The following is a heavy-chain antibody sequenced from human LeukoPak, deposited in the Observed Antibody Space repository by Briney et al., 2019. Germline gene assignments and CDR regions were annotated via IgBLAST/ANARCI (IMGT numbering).Heavy chain of an antibody. CDR1: GFTFSTYR. D-gene: IGHD3-10*01. V-gene: IGHV3-7*01. CDR2: IKQDGSEK. J-gene: IGHJ4*02. CDR3: ARAGFTFSDYFGSFFDY. Sequence: GGSLRLSCAASGFTFSTYRMSWVRQAPGKGLEWVANIKQDGSEKHYVDSVKGRFTLSRDNAKNSLYLQMNSLRAEDTAVYYCARAGFTFSDYFGSFFDYWGQGTLVTVSS.